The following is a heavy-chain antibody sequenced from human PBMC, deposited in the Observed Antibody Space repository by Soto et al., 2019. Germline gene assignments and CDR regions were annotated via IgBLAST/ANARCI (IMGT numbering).Heavy chain of an antibody. J-gene: IGHJ6*02. Sequence: ASVKVSCKASRFTFTRDYMYWGRHSPGQGLEWMGIINPSGGSTSYAQKFQGRVTMTRDTSTSTVYMELSSLRSEDTAVYYCARDWSHIVGALRPYYYYGMDVWGQGTTVTVSS. CDR1: RFTFTRDY. CDR3: ARDWSHIVGALRPYYYYGMDV. CDR2: INPSGGST. V-gene: IGHV1-46*01. D-gene: IGHD1-26*01.